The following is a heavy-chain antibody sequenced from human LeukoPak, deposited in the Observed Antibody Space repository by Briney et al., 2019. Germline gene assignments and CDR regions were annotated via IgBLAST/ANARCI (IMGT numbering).Heavy chain of an antibody. V-gene: IGHV3-21*01. J-gene: IGHJ3*02. D-gene: IGHD6-6*01. CDR1: GFTFSSYG. CDR2: ISSSSSYI. Sequence: GGTLRLSCAASGFTFSSYGMSWVRQAPGKGLEWVSSISSSSSYIYYADSVKGRFTISRDNAKNSLYLQMNSLRAEDTAVYYCARAARGAFDIWGQGTMVTVSS. CDR3: ARAARGAFDI.